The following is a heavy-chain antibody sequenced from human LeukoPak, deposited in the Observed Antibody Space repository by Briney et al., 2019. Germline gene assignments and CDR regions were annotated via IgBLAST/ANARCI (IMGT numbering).Heavy chain of an antibody. J-gene: IGHJ4*02. Sequence: PSETLSLTCTVSGGSISSYYWRWIRQPPGKGLEWIGYIYYSGSTNYNPSLKSRVTISVDASKNQFSLKLSSVTAADTAVYYCARDLGQYFDYWGQGALVTVSS. CDR2: IYYSGST. CDR3: ARDLGQYFDY. CDR1: GGSISSYY. V-gene: IGHV4-59*01. D-gene: IGHD3-16*01.